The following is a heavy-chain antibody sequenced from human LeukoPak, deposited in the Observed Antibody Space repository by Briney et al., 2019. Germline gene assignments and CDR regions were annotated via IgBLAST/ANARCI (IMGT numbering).Heavy chain of an antibody. CDR1: GGTFSSHA. CDR3: ARGRVDTAMVSYYYYYMDV. D-gene: IGHD5-18*01. Sequence: SVKVSCKASGGTFSSHAISWVRQAPGQGLEWMGGIIPIFGTANYAQKFQGRVTITADKSTSTAYMELSSLRSEDTAVYYCARGRVDTAMVSYYYYYMDVWGKGTTVTVSS. V-gene: IGHV1-69*06. CDR2: IIPIFGTA. J-gene: IGHJ6*03.